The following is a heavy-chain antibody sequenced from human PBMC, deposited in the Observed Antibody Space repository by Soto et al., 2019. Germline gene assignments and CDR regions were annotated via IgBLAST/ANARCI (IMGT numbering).Heavy chain of an antibody. Sequence: QVQLVQSGAEVKKPGASVKVSCKASGYTFTSYGISWVRQAPGQGLEWMGWISAYNGNTNYAQKLQGRVTMTTDTSTSTAYIELRSLRSDGTAVYYCARVPVREMATISPSDYWGQGTLVTVSS. CDR3: ARVPVREMATISPSDY. CDR1: GYTFTSYG. CDR2: ISAYNGNT. V-gene: IGHV1-18*01. J-gene: IGHJ4*02. D-gene: IGHD5-12*01.